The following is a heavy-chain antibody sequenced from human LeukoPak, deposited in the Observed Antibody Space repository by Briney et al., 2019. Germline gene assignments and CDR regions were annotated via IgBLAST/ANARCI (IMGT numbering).Heavy chain of an antibody. CDR3: AKDQGIVGASAFDY. D-gene: IGHD1-26*01. Sequence: GGTLRLSCAASGFTFSSYGMSWVRQAPGKGLEWVSAISGSGGSTYYADSVKGRFTISRDNSKNTLYLQMNSLRAEDTAVYYCAKDQGIVGASAFDYWGQGTLVTVSS. J-gene: IGHJ4*02. CDR1: GFTFSSYG. V-gene: IGHV3-23*01. CDR2: ISGSGGST.